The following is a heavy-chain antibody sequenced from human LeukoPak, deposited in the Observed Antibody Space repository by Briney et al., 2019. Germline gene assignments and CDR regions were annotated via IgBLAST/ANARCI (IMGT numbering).Heavy chain of an antibody. Sequence: GASVKVSCKASGYTLTELSIHWVRQAPGKGLEWMGGFDPEDGETIYAQEFQGRVTMTEDTSTDTAYMELSSLRSEDTAVYYCATEVSSSPNYFDYWGQGTLVTVSS. CDR2: FDPEDGET. J-gene: IGHJ4*02. V-gene: IGHV1-24*01. D-gene: IGHD6-6*01. CDR1: GYTLTELS. CDR3: ATEVSSSPNYFDY.